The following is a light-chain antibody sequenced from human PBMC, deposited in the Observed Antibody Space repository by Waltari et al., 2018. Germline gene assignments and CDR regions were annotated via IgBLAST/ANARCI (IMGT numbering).Light chain of an antibody. CDR3: QQGSNWVT. CDR2: DAS. CDR1: QSVSVY. V-gene: IGKV3-11*01. Sequence: EIVLTQSPATLSLSPGERAPLSCRASQSVSVYLAWYQQKPGQAPRLLIYDASNRAPGIPARFSGSGSGTDFTLTISSLEPEDFAVYYCQQGSNWVTFGGGTKVEIK. J-gene: IGKJ4*01.